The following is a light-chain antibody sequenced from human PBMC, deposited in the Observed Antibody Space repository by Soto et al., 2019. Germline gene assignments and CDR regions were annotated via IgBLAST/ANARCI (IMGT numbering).Light chain of an antibody. CDR3: LQSTHFPCT. CDR1: HGLVHSSGNTY. J-gene: IGKJ1*01. Sequence: VLTQTALSSPVTLGQSASISCRSSHGLVHSSGNTYLSWLHQRPGQPPRLLFFKVSVRFAGAPDRFSASGAGTHFTLTISSVEAGDVGVYYCLQSTHFPCTFGQGTKVEV. V-gene: IGKV2-24*01. CDR2: KVS.